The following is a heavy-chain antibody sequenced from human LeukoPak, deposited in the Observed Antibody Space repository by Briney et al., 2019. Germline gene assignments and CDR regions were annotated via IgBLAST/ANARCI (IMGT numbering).Heavy chain of an antibody. Sequence: GASVKVSCKASGGTFSSYAISWVRQAPGQGLEWMGGIIPIFGTANYAQKFQGRVTITADKSTSTAYMELSSLRSEDTAVYYCARYYGSGLFDPWGQGTLVTVSS. J-gene: IGHJ5*02. CDR1: GGTFSSYA. D-gene: IGHD3-10*01. CDR3: ARYYGSGLFDP. CDR2: IIPIFGTA. V-gene: IGHV1-69*06.